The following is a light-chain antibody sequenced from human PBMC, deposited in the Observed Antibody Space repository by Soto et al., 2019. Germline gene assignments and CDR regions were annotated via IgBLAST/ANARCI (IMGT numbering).Light chain of an antibody. Sequence: DIQMTQSPSTLSASVGHRVAITCRASLDISKRLAWYQQKRGRPPKLLIYDASGLASGVPSRFSGSGYGTEFTLTISGRRPEEFETFYFQQYGSFPCTFGTGTNVDIK. CDR3: QQYGSFPCT. CDR2: DAS. J-gene: IGKJ3*01. V-gene: IGKV1-5*01. CDR1: LDISKR.